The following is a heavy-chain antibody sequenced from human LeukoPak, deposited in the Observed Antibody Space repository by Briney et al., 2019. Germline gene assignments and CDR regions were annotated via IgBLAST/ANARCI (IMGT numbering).Heavy chain of an antibody. CDR3: ARATLPITQGSYYYYGMDV. V-gene: IGHV1-69*04. Sequence: ASVKVSCKASGGTFSSYAISWVRQAPGQGLEWMGRIIPILGIANYAQKFQGRVTITADKSTSTAYMELSSLRSEDTAVYYCARATLPITQGSYYYYGMDVWGQGTTVTVSS. CDR2: IIPILGIA. CDR1: GGTFSSYA. J-gene: IGHJ6*02.